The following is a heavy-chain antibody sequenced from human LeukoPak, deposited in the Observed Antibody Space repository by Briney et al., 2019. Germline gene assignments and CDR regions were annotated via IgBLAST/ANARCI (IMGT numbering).Heavy chain of an antibody. D-gene: IGHD6-19*01. CDR2: IYTGGSS. V-gene: IGHV4-4*07. J-gene: IGHJ4*02. Sequence: SETLSLTCSVSGGSISSYYWSWIRQPAGKGLEWIGRIYTGGSSNYNPSLNSRVTMSVDTSKKQFSLKLSSVTAADTAVYYCARGLGSPSDYWGQGTLVTVSP. CDR1: GGSISSYY. CDR3: ARGLGSPSDY.